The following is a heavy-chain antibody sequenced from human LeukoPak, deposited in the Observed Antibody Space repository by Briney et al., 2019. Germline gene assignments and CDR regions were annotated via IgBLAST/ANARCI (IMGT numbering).Heavy chain of an antibody. CDR1: GYSISSGYY. CDR2: IYHSGYT. V-gene: IGHV4-38-2*02. CDR3: AREGTVRWFDP. Sequence: SETLSLPCTVSGYSISSGYYWSWIRQSPGRGLEWIGSIYHSGYTYYNPSLKSRVTISVDTSKNQFSLTLNSVTATDTAVYYCAREGTVRWFDPWGQGTLVPVSS. D-gene: IGHD1-14*01. J-gene: IGHJ5*02.